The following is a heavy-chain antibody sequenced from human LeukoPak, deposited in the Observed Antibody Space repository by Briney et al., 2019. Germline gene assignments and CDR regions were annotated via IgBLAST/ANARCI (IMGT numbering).Heavy chain of an antibody. V-gene: IGHV4-39*01. CDR2: IYYSGST. D-gene: IGHD3-10*01. CDR3: ARRNDYYGSGSYLNWFDP. CDR1: GGSISSSSYY. Sequence: SETLSLTCTVSGGSISSSSYYWGWIRRPPGKGLEWIGSIYYSGSTYYNPSLKSRVTISVDTSKNQFSLKLSSVTAADTAVYYCARRNDYYGSGSYLNWFDPWGQGTLVTVSS. J-gene: IGHJ5*02.